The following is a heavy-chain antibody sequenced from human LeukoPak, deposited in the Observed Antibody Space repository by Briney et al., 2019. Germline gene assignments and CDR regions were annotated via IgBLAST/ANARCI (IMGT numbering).Heavy chain of an antibody. Sequence: GGSLRLSCAASGFTFSSYSMTWVRQAPGKGLEWVSSISSSSSYIYYADSVKGRFTISRDNAKNSLYLQMNSLRAEDTAVYYCARAPYPYYFDYWGQGTLVTVSS. J-gene: IGHJ4*02. V-gene: IGHV3-21*01. CDR3: ARAPYPYYFDY. CDR1: GFTFSSYS. CDR2: ISSSSSYI.